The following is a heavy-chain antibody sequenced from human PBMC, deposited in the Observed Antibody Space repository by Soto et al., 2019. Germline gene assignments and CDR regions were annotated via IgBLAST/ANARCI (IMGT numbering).Heavy chain of an antibody. CDR3: ASLVPAVSSGYYCYGMDV. J-gene: IGHJ6*02. D-gene: IGHD4-17*01. V-gene: IGHV4-31*01. Sequence: TVFYGKSIDLGYCWSMKKQNPGKGMEWIGYIYDSVSTYYNPSLKSIVTISVDTSKNQFSLKLSSVTAAGTAVYYCASLVPAVSSGYYCYGMDVLGQGTTVIV. CDR1: YGKSIDLGYC. CDR2: IYDSVST.